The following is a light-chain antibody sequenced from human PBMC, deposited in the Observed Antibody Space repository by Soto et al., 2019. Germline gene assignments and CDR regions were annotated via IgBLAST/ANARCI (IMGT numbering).Light chain of an antibody. J-gene: IGKJ5*01. V-gene: IGKV3-20*01. CDR3: QQSGYSPIT. CDR2: GAS. CDR1: QSVYSSY. Sequence: EIVLTQSPGTLSLSPGERATLSCRGSQSVYSSYLSWYQQRRGQAPRLLMFGASSRATGIPDRFSGSGSGTDFTLTIYRLEPEDFAVYYCQQSGYSPITFGQGTRLEIK.